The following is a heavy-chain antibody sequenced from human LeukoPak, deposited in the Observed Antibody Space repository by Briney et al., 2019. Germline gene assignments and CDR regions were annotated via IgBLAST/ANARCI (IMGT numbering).Heavy chain of an antibody. CDR1: GGSISSYY. CDR2: IYYSGST. J-gene: IGHJ4*02. Sequence: SETLSLTCTVSGGSISSYYWSWLRQPPGKGLEWIVYIYYSGSTNYNPSLKSRVTISVDTSKNHFSLKLSSVTAADTAVYYCARVGFGSSSWFDYWGQGTLVTVSS. CDR3: ARVGFGSSSWFDY. V-gene: IGHV4-59*01. D-gene: IGHD6-6*01.